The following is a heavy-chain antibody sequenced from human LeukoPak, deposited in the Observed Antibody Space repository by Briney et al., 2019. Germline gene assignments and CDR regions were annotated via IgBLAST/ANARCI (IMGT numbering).Heavy chain of an antibody. CDR2: IYTSGST. Sequence: PSQTLSLTCTVSGGSISSGSYYWNWIRQPAGKGLEWIGRIYTSGSTNYNPSLKSRVTISVDTSKNQFSLKLSSVTAADTAVYYCAREGYSYGTDFRYYMDVWGKGTTVTVSS. CDR1: GGSISSGSYY. V-gene: IGHV4-61*02. CDR3: AREGYSYGTDFRYYMDV. J-gene: IGHJ6*03. D-gene: IGHD5-18*01.